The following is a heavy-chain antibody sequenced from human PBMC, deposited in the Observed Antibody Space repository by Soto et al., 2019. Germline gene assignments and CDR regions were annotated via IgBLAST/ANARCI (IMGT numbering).Heavy chain of an antibody. J-gene: IGHJ4*02. D-gene: IGHD6-19*01. CDR1: GYSFTRNW. Sequence: EVQLVQSGAEVKKPGESLRIFCKGSGYSFTRNWITWVRQMPGKGLEWMGRIDPRDSSTDYSPSFQGHVTISADKSISTAYLQWSSLKASDSAIYFCARGHGWVDYWGQGTLVTVSS. V-gene: IGHV5-10-1*01. CDR3: ARGHGWVDY. CDR2: IDPRDSST.